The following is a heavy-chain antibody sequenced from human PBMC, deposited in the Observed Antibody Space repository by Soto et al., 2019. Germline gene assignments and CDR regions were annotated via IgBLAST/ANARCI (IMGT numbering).Heavy chain of an antibody. J-gene: IGHJ6*02. CDR2: ISYDGSNK. CDR3: AKLDEIFLGDRLQYKNYYYYGMDV. D-gene: IGHD4-4*01. Sequence: GGSLRLSCAASGFTFSSYGMHWVRQAPGKGLEWVAVISYDGSNKYYADSVKGRFTISRDNSKNTLYLQMNSLRAEDTAVYYCAKLDEIFLGDRLQYKNYYYYGMDVWGQGTTVTVSS. V-gene: IGHV3-30*18. CDR1: GFTFSSYG.